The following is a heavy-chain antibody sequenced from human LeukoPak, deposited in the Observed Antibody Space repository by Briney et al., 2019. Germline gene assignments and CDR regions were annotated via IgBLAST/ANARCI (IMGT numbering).Heavy chain of an antibody. D-gene: IGHD1-26*01. CDR1: GFTFSSSA. V-gene: IGHV3-23*01. J-gene: IGHJ4*02. Sequence: GGSLRLSCTASGFTFSSSAMTWVRQAPGKGLEWVSAISDSGGDSIYTDSVKDRFTISRDNSKSTLYLQMNSLRAEDTALYYCAKGGSYAPLDYWGQGTLVTVSS. CDR2: ISDSGGDS. CDR3: AKGGSYAPLDY.